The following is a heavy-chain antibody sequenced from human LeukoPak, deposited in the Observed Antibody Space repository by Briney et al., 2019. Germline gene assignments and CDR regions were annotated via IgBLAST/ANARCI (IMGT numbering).Heavy chain of an antibody. Sequence: GGSLRLXCAASGFTFSSYAMSWVRRAPGKGLEWVSAISGSGGSTYYADSVKGRFTISRDNSKNTLYLQMNSLRAEDTAVYYCAKAYDSSGYYPPDYWGQGTLVTVSS. D-gene: IGHD3-22*01. CDR3: AKAYDSSGYYPPDY. J-gene: IGHJ4*02. V-gene: IGHV3-23*01. CDR2: ISGSGGST. CDR1: GFTFSSYA.